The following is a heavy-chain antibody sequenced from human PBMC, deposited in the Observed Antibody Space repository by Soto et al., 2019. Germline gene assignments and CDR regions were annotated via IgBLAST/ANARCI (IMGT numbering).Heavy chain of an antibody. CDR1: GYTFTSYG. Sequence: GASVKVSCKASGYTFTSYGISWVRQAPGQGLEWMGWISAYNGNTNYAQKLQGRVTMTTDTSTSTAYMELRSLRSDDTAVYYRARETTGTTYLGYYYYYYMDVRGKGTTVTVSS. CDR2: ISAYNGNT. CDR3: ARETTGTTYLGYYYYYYMDV. D-gene: IGHD1-7*01. V-gene: IGHV1-18*01. J-gene: IGHJ6*03.